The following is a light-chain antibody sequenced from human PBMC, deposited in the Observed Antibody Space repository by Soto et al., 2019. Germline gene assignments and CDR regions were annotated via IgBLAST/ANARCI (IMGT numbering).Light chain of an antibody. CDR1: SSDVGSYNL. V-gene: IGLV2-23*02. CDR3: CSYAGSSTFV. CDR2: EVS. J-gene: IGLJ1*01. Sequence: HSVLTQASSVSGAPGQSITISFTGTSSDVGSYNLVSWYQQHPGKAPKLMIYEVSKRPSGVSNRFSGSKSGNTASLTISGLQAEDEADYYCCSYAGSSTFVFGTGTKVTVL.